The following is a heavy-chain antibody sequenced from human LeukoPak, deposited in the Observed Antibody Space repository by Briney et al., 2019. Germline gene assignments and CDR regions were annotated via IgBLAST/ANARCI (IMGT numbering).Heavy chain of an antibody. CDR1: GGSISSYY. CDR2: IYYSGST. Sequence: SETLSLTCTVSGGSISSYYWSWLRQPPGKGLEWIGYIYYSGSTNYNPSLKSRVAISVDTSKNQFSLKLSSVTAADTAVYYCARQLRNWFDPWGQGTLVTVSS. D-gene: IGHD5-12*01. J-gene: IGHJ5*02. CDR3: ARQLRNWFDP. V-gene: IGHV4-59*01.